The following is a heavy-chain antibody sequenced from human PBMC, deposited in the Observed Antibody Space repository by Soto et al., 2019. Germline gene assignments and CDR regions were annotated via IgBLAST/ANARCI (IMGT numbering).Heavy chain of an antibody. CDR3: ARVSVAGCSTASCLNWHFDL. Sequence: EVQLVESGGGLIQPGGSLRLSCAASGFTVSSDYISWVRQAPGKGLEWVSLIYSGGNTYFAESVKGRFTISRDNPKNTVYLQMSSLRAEDTAVYYCARVSVAGCSTASCLNWHFDLWGRGTLVSVSS. CDR2: IYSGGNT. CDR1: GFTVSSDY. V-gene: IGHV3-53*01. D-gene: IGHD2-2*01. J-gene: IGHJ2*01.